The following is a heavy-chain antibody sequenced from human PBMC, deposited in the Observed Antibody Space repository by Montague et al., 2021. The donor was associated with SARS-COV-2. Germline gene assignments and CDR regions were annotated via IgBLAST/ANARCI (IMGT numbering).Heavy chain of an antibody. CDR2: INHSGST. D-gene: IGHD4-11*01. CDR3: ARGITVTNLFYYYYGMDV. Sequence: SETLSLTCAVYGGSLSGYYWSWIRQPPGKGLEWIGEINHSGSTNYNPSLKSRVTISVDTSKNQFSLKLSSVTAADTAVYYCARGITVTNLFYYYYGMDVWGQGTTVTVSS. CDR1: GGSLSGYY. V-gene: IGHV4-34*01. J-gene: IGHJ6*02.